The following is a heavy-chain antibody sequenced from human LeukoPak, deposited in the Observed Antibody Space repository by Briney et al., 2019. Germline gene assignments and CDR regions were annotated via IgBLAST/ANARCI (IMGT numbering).Heavy chain of an antibody. D-gene: IGHD2-15*01. J-gene: IGHJ4*02. V-gene: IGHV4-34*01. Sequence: SETLSLTCADYGGSFSGYYWSWIRQPPGKGLEWIGEINHSGSTNYNPSLKSRVTISVDTSKNQFSLELSSVTAADTAVYYCARGQYCSGGSCYFLVDYWGQGTLVTVSS. CDR1: GGSFSGYY. CDR3: ARGQYCSGGSCYFLVDY. CDR2: INHSGST.